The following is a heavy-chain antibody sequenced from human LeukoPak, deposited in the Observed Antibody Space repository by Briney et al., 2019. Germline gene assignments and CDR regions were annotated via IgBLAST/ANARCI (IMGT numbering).Heavy chain of an antibody. Sequence: GGSLRLSCAASGFTFSDYYMSWIRQAPGKGLEWVSLIYSGGSTYYADSVKGRFTISRDNSKNTLYLQMNSLRAEDTAVYYCARVDIDIVAGMDVWGQGTTVTVSS. CDR3: ARVDIDIVAGMDV. D-gene: IGHD2-2*03. V-gene: IGHV3-53*01. CDR1: GFTFSDYY. J-gene: IGHJ6*02. CDR2: IYSGGST.